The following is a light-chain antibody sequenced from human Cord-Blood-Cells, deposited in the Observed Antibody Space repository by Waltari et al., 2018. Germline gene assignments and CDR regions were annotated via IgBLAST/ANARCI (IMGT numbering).Light chain of an antibody. CDR3: SSYAGSNNVV. Sequence: QSALTQPPSASGSPGQSVTISCPGTSSDVGGYTYVSWYQQHPGKAPKLMINEVSKRPSGVPDRFSGSKSGNTASLTVSGLQAEDEADYYCSSYAGSNNVVFGGGTKLTVL. CDR1: SSDVGGYTY. J-gene: IGLJ2*01. CDR2: EVS. V-gene: IGLV2-8*01.